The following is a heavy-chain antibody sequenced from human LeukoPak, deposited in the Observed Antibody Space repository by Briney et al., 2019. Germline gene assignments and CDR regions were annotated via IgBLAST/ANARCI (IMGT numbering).Heavy chain of an antibody. CDR2: ISWNSGSI. CDR3: ARALQTGYYYDSSGPTHAFDI. Sequence: PGRSLRLSCAASGFTFDDYAMHWVRQAPGKGLEWVSGISWNSGSIGYADSVKGRFTISRDNAKISLYLQMNSLRAEDTALYHCARALQTGYYYDSSGPTHAFDIWGQGTMVTVSS. CDR1: GFTFDDYA. V-gene: IGHV3-9*01. D-gene: IGHD3-22*01. J-gene: IGHJ3*02.